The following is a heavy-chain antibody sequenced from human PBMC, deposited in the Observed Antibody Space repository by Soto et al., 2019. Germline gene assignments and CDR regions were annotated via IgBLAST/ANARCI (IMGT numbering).Heavy chain of an antibody. CDR1: GFTFSGFY. CDR2: ISGSGSST. D-gene: IGHD2-15*01. CDR3: AKAPGYCSGGSCYSNYFDY. J-gene: IGHJ4*02. V-gene: IGHV3-11*05. Sequence: GGSLRLSCAPSGFTFSGFYMNWIRQAPGKGLEWVSSISGSGSSTNYADSVKGRFTISRDNTKNTLFLQMNSLRAEDTAVYYCAKAPGYCSGGSCYSNYFDYWGQGTLVTVSS.